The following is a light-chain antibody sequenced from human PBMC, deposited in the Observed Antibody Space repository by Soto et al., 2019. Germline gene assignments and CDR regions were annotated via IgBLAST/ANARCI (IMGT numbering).Light chain of an antibody. CDR1: QSVGTS. CDR3: QQYGLLPRHP. CDR2: GAS. Sequence: EIVMTQSPATLSVSPGQRVTLSCRASQSVGTSIAWYQQKPGQAPRLLIYGASTRATGVPARFSGSGSGTAFTLTISSLQSEDFANYYCQQYGLLPRHPFGQGTKLEIK. V-gene: IGKV3-15*01. J-gene: IGKJ2*01.